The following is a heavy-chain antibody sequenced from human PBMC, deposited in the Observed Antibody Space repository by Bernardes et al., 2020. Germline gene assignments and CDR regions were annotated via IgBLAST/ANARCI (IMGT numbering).Heavy chain of an antibody. V-gene: IGHV3-33*08. J-gene: IGHJ4*02. Sequence: GGSLRLSCAASGFTFSSYSMNWVRQAPGKGLEWVALIWFDGSDKYYADSVKGRFTVSRDNSKNTLYLQMNSLTTEDTAAYYCARDPGSRQPIDYWGQGTLVTVSS. CDR3: ARDPGSRQPIDY. CDR2: IWFDGSDK. D-gene: IGHD2-2*01. CDR1: GFTFSSYS.